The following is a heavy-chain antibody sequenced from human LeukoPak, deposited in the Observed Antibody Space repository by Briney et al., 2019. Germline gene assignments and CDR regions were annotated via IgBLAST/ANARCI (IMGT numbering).Heavy chain of an antibody. CDR1: GYTFTGYY. CDR3: ARDYHDSSGYYYANSEDAFDI. CDR2: INPNSGGT. J-gene: IGHJ3*02. D-gene: IGHD3-22*01. V-gene: IGHV1-2*02. Sequence: ASVKVSCKASGYTFTGYYMHWVRQAPGQGLEWMGWINPNSGGTNYAQKFQGRVTMTRDTSISTAYMELSRLRSDDTAVYYCARDYHDSSGYYYANSEDAFDIWGQGTMVTVSS.